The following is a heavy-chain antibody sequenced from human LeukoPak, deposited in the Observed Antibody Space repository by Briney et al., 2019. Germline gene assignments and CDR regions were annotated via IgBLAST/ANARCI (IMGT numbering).Heavy chain of an antibody. CDR1: GGSISSYY. Sequence: PSETLSLTCTVSGGSISSYYWSWIRQPPGKGLEWIGYIYYSGSTKYNPSFKNRVTISVDTSKNQFSLKLISATAADTAVYYCATVVRDDILTGYYIDHWGQGTLVIVSS. J-gene: IGHJ4*02. CDR2: IYYSGST. D-gene: IGHD3-9*01. V-gene: IGHV4-59*01. CDR3: ATVVRDDILTGYYIDH.